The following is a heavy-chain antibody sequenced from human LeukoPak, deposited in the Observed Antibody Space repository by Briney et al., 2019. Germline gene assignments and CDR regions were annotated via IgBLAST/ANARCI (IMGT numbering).Heavy chain of an antibody. CDR2: ISPTGSTT. CDR3: ARGPNSNWSGLDF. D-gene: IGHD6-6*01. CDR1: GFSFSGHW. J-gene: IGHJ4*02. V-gene: IGHV3-74*01. Sequence: GGSLRLSCTASGFSFSGHWMHWARQLPGKGLVWVSRISPTGSTTSYADSVKGRFTVSRDNAKNTLYLQVNNLRAEDTAVYYCARGPNSNWSGLDFWGQGTLLAVSS.